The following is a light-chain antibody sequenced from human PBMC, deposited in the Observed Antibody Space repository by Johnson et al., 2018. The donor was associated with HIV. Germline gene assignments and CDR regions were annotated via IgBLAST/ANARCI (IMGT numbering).Light chain of an antibody. CDR2: DNN. CDR1: SSNIGNNY. Sequence: QSVLTQPPSVSAAPGQKVTISCSGSSSNIGNNYVSWYQQLPGTAPKLLIYDNNKRPSGIPDRFSGSKSGTSATLGITGLQTVDEADYYCGTWDSSLSAGEVFGTGTKVTGL. V-gene: IGLV1-51*01. J-gene: IGLJ1*01. CDR3: GTWDSSLSAGEV.